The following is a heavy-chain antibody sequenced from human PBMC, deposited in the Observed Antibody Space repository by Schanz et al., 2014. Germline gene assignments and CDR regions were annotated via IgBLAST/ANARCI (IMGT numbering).Heavy chain of an antibody. D-gene: IGHD5-12*01. Sequence: QVQLVQSGAEVKKPGSPVKVSCKSSGGTFSSYAISWVRQAPGQGLEWMGRIIPILGIATYAQKFQGRLTITADKSTSTAYMELTSLRFDDTAVYYCARDFSAYVGNYFDYWGQGTLVTVSS. CDR3: ARDFSAYVGNYFDY. V-gene: IGHV1-69*04. CDR1: GGTFSSYA. CDR2: IIPILGIA. J-gene: IGHJ4*02.